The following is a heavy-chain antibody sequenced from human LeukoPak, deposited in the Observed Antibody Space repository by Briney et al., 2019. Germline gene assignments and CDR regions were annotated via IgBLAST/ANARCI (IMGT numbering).Heavy chain of an antibody. Sequence: ASVKVSCKASGYTFTGYYMHWVRQAPGQGLERMGWINCNSAGTKYPQKFQGRVSMTRDTSISTAYLELSRLRSDDTAVYYCARDLTIVGGVSDPRIRGHWGQGTLVTVSS. CDR2: INCNSAGT. CDR1: GYTFTGYY. D-gene: IGHD3-3*01. CDR3: ARDLTIVGGVSDPRIRGH. V-gene: IGHV1-2*02. J-gene: IGHJ4*02.